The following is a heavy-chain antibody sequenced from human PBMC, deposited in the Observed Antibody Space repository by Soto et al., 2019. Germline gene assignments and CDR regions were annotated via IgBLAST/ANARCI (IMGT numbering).Heavy chain of an antibody. CDR3: ARGGEYDSSGIVDY. D-gene: IGHD3-22*01. V-gene: IGHV1-69*12. Sequence: QVQLVQSGAEVKKPGSSVKVSCKASGGTFSSYAISWVRQAPGQGLGWMGGIIPSFGTANYAQKVQGRVTITADESTNTAYMELSSLRSEDTAVYYCARGGEYDSSGIVDYWGQGTLVTVSS. J-gene: IGHJ4*02. CDR2: IIPSFGTA. CDR1: GGTFSSYA.